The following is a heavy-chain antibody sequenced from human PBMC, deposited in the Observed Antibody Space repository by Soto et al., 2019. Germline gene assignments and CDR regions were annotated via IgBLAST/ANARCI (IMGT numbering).Heavy chain of an antibody. V-gene: IGHV3-23*01. Sequence: EVQLLDSGGGLVQPGGSLRLSCAASGFTFTNYAMNWVRQAPGKGLEWVSAISASGAGTYYADSVKGRFTISRDNSKNSLYLQMNSLRAEDTAVYYCARARYSSSSGFDYWGQGTLVTVSS. D-gene: IGHD6-6*01. J-gene: IGHJ4*02. CDR3: ARARYSSSSGFDY. CDR1: GFTFTNYA. CDR2: ISASGAGT.